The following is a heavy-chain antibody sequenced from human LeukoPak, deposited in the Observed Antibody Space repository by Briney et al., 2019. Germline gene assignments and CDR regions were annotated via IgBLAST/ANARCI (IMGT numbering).Heavy chain of an antibody. CDR1: GFTFSSYG. CDR2: ISYDGSNK. Sequence: GGSLRLSCAASGFTFSSYGMHWVRQAPGKGLEWVAVISYDGSNKYYADSVKGRFTISRDNSKNTLYLQMNSLRAEDRAVYYCAKDFQDNVLLPAASVWGQGTLVTVSS. V-gene: IGHV3-30*18. J-gene: IGHJ4*02. D-gene: IGHD2-2*01. CDR3: AKDFQDNVLLPAASV.